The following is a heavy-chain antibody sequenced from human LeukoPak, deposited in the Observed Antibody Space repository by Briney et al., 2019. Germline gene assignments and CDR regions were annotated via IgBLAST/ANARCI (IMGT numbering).Heavy chain of an antibody. CDR1: GFTFSSYS. D-gene: IGHD6-19*01. J-gene: IGHJ4*02. Sequence: GGSLRLSCAASGFTFSSYSMTWVRQAPGKGLEWLSYITGSSSTIYYADSVKGRFTTSRDNAKNSLYLQMNSLRAEDTAVYYCASSSGHLDYWGQGTLVTVSS. CDR3: ASSSGHLDY. CDR2: ITGSSSTI. V-gene: IGHV3-48*04.